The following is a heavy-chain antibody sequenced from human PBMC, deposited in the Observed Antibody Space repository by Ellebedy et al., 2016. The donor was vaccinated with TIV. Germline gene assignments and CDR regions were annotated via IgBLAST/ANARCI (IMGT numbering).Heavy chain of an antibody. CDR2: IYHSGST. J-gene: IGHJ4*02. CDR1: GGSISSSNW. Sequence: MPSETLSLTCTVSGGSISSSNWWSWVRQPPGKGLEWIGEIYHSGSTNYNPSLKSRVTISVDKSKNQFSLKLTSVTAADTAVYYCARGEYINGYGPGPFDCWGQGTLVTVSS. V-gene: IGHV4-4*02. D-gene: IGHD5-18*01. CDR3: ARGEYINGYGPGPFDC.